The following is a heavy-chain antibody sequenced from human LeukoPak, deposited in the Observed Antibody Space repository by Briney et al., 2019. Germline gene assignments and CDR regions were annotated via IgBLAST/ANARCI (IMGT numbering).Heavy chain of an antibody. D-gene: IGHD6-6*01. CDR1: GGSISSSSYY. Sequence: PSETLSLTCTVSGGSISSSSYYWGWIRQPPGKGLEWIGSIYYSGSTYYNPSLKSRVTISVDTSKNQFSLKLSSVTAADTAVYYCARDKQLVSFDYWGQGTLVTVSS. CDR3: ARDKQLVSFDY. V-gene: IGHV4-39*07. J-gene: IGHJ4*02. CDR2: IYYSGST.